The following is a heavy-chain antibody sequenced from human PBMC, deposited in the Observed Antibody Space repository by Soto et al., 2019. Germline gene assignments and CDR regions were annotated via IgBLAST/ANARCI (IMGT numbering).Heavy chain of an antibody. D-gene: IGHD1-1*01. Sequence: QVQLQESGPGLVKPSQTLSLTCTVSGGSISSGGYYWSWIRQHPGKGLEWIGYIYYCGSTDYNPPLKSQVTIPGDTAKNQFSPKLSSVTAADTAVYYCARDRLLENPDYYYYYMDVWGKGTTVTVSS. CDR1: GGSISSGGYY. V-gene: IGHV4-31*01. CDR2: IYYCGST. J-gene: IGHJ6*03. CDR3: ARDRLLENPDYYYYYMDV.